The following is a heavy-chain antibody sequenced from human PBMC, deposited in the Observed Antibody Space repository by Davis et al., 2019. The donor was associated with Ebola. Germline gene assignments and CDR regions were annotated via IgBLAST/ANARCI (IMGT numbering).Heavy chain of an antibody. CDR2: IVPIFGTA. Sequence: SVQVSCKASGYTFTSYYMHWVRQAPGQGLEWMGGIVPIFGTANYAQKFQGRVTITADKSTSTAYMELSSLRSEDTAVYYCARDWDVYDSRKGRYGMDVWGQGTTVTVSS. CDR3: ARDWDVYDSRKGRYGMDV. J-gene: IGHJ6*02. CDR1: GYTFTSYY. V-gene: IGHV1-69*06. D-gene: IGHD3-3*01.